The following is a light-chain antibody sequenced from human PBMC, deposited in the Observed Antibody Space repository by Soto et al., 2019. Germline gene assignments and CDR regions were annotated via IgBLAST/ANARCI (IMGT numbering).Light chain of an antibody. CDR3: AAWDDSLTGPV. J-gene: IGLJ2*01. Sequence: QLVLTQPPSASGTPGQRVTISCSGSTSNIGSNYLYWYQQIPGTAPKLLLERNNQRPSGVPDRFSASKSGTSASLAISGLRSEDEAVYLCAAWDDSLTGPVFGGGTKLTVL. CDR2: RNN. V-gene: IGLV1-47*01. CDR1: TSNIGSNY.